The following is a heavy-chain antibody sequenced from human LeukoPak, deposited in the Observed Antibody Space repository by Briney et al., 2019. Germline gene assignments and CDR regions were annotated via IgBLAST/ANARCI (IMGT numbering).Heavy chain of an antibody. Sequence: ASVKVSCKASGYTFTGYYMHWARQAPGQGLEWMGRINPNSGGTNYAQKFQGRVTMTRDTSISTAYMELSRLRSDDTAVYYCARAAFGGVIVIRTFDYWGQGTLVTVSS. CDR3: ARAAFGGVIVIRTFDY. D-gene: IGHD3-16*02. CDR2: INPNSGGT. J-gene: IGHJ4*02. CDR1: GYTFTGYY. V-gene: IGHV1-2*06.